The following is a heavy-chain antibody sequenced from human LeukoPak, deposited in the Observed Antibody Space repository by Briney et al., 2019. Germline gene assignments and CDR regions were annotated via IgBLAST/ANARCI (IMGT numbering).Heavy chain of an antibody. V-gene: IGHV3-64*01. Sequence: GGTLRLSCAASGFTFSNYGMNWVRQAPGKGLEYVSAIGYGGDTYYANSVKGRFTISRDISKNTLYLQMGSLRPEDMAVYYCARVGGSGSFDSWGQGTLVSVSS. J-gene: IGHJ4*02. CDR3: ARVGGSGSFDS. CDR1: GFTFSNYG. CDR2: IGYGGDT. D-gene: IGHD6-19*01.